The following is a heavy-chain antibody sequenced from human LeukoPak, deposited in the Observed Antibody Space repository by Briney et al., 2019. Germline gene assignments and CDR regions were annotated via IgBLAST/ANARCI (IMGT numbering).Heavy chain of an antibody. CDR1: GFTFSSYW. CDR2: INSDGSST. V-gene: IGHV3-74*01. Sequence: GGSLRLSCAASGFTFSSYWMHWVRQGPGKGQVWVSRINSDGSSTSYADSVKGRFTISRDNAKNTLYLQMNSLRAEDTAVYYCARANYFDYWGQGTLVTVSS. CDR3: ARANYFDY. J-gene: IGHJ4*02.